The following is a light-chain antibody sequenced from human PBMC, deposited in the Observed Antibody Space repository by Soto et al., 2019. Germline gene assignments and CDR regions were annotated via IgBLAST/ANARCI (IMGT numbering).Light chain of an antibody. Sequence: QSALTQPPSESRSPGQSVTISSTGTSGDVGGHNFVSWYQFHPGKAPKLIIYEVSKRPSGVPNRFSGSKSDNTASLTVSGFQAEDEADYFCSSYAGTNKVFGGGTKLTVL. V-gene: IGLV2-8*02. CDR3: SSYAGTNKV. CDR2: EVS. J-gene: IGLJ3*02. CDR1: SGDVGGHNF.